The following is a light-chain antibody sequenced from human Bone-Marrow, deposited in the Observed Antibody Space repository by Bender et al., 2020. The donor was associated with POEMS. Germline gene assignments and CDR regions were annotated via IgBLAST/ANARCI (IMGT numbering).Light chain of an antibody. V-gene: IGLV2-14*03. J-gene: IGLJ1*01. CDR3: CSYAGGTTLYV. CDR1: TDDVGGYDF. CDR2: DVN. Sequence: QSALTQPASVSGSPGQSITISCTGTTDDVGGYDFVSWYQQHPGKAPKLLIFDVNHRPSGVSNHFSVSKSGNTASLTISGLQVEDEAAYYCCSYAGGTTLYVFGTGTTVTVL.